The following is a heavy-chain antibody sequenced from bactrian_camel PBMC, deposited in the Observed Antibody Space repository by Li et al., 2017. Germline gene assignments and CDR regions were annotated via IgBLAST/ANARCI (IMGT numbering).Heavy chain of an antibody. D-gene: IGHD7*01. CDR1: GNGDGSGY. Sequence: HVQLVESGGGSVQVGGSLTLSRAVSGNGDGSGYWCTGWFRQAPGKEREGVAAINASGGRTAYRNSVKGRFTISQDNAKNTLYLQMNSLKPEDTAMYYCAVSNKWHCDYIFWGQGTQVTVS. J-gene: IGHJ4*01. CDR2: INASGGRT. CDR3: AVSNKWHCDYIF. V-gene: IGHV3S54*01.